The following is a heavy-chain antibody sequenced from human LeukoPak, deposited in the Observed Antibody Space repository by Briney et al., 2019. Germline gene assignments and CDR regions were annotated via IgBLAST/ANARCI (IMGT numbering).Heavy chain of an antibody. V-gene: IGHV1-2*02. CDR3: ASTEMATIAPIDY. D-gene: IGHD5-24*01. J-gene: IGHJ4*02. CDR1: GYTFTGYY. CDR2: INPNSGGT. Sequence: GASVKVSCKASGYTFTGYYMHWVRQAPGQGLEWMGWINPNSGGTNYAQKFQGRVTMTGDTSISTAYMELSRLRSDDTAVYYCASTEMATIAPIDYWGQGTLVTVSS.